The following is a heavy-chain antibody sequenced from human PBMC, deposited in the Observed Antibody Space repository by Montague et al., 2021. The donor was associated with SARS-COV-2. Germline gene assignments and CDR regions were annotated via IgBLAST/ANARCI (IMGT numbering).Heavy chain of an antibody. D-gene: IGHD1-26*01. CDR1: GDSVSSNSAT. CDR3: ARERWAVGVSFDY. J-gene: IGHJ4*02. CDR2: TYYRSRWSN. V-gene: IGHV6-1*01. Sequence: CAISGDSVSSNSATWHWIRQSPSRGLEWLGRTYYRSRWSNGYAVSVRSRIIINPDTSTNQFSLQLSSVTPEVTAVYFCARERWAVGVSFDYWGQGTLVTVSS.